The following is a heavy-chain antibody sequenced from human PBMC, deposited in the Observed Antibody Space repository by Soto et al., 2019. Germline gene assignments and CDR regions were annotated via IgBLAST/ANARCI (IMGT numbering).Heavy chain of an antibody. CDR3: ARESEDLTSNFDY. V-gene: IGHV3-21*06. CDR2: LSSTTNYI. J-gene: IGHJ4*02. Sequence: GGSLRLSCAASGFTFTRYSMNWVRQAPGKGLEWVSSLSSTTNYIYYGDSMKGRFTISRDNAKNSLYLEMNSLRAEDTAVYYCARESEDLTSNFDYWGQGTLGTVSS. CDR1: GFTFTRYS.